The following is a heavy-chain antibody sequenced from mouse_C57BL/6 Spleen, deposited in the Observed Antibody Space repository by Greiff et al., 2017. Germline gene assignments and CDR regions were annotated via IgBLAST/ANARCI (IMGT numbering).Heavy chain of an antibody. CDR1: GYSFTDYN. Sequence: VQLQQSGPELVKPGASVKISCKASGYSFTDYNMNWVKQSNGKSLEWIGVINPNYGTTSYNQKFKGKATLTVDQSSSTAYMQLNSLTSEDSAVXYCARSYYYGSSYLYYAMDYWGQGTSVTVSS. V-gene: IGHV1-39*01. CDR3: ARSYYYGSSYLYYAMDY. CDR2: INPNYGTT. D-gene: IGHD1-1*01. J-gene: IGHJ4*01.